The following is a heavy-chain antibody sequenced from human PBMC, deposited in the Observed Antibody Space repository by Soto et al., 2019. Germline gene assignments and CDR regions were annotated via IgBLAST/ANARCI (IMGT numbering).Heavy chain of an antibody. D-gene: IGHD1-1*01. CDR1: GYTFTSYG. CDR2: ISAYNGNT. V-gene: IGHV1-18*04. Sequence: GASVKVSCKASGYTFTSYGISWVRQAPGQGLEWMGRISAYNGNTNYAQKLQGEMTMTTDTATSTAYMDLRSLRSDDTAVYYCARDGERDTGLNFYYYLHGMDAWGQGTRVTVSS. CDR3: ARDGERDTGLNFYYYLHGMDA. J-gene: IGHJ6*02.